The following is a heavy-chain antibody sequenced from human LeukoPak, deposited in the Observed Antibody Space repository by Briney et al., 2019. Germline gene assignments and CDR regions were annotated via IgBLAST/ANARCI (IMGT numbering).Heavy chain of an antibody. D-gene: IGHD3-22*01. J-gene: IGHJ6*02. Sequence: GGSLKLSCAASGFTFSGSAVHWVRQASGKGLEWLGGIRIKADNYATAYSASVKGRFTISRDDSKNSAYLQMDSLKTEDTAVYYCSRFDLYYDGSNYASDGLDVWGQGTTVTVSS. V-gene: IGHV3-73*01. CDR1: GFTFSGSA. CDR2: IRIKADNYAT. CDR3: SRFDLYYDGSNYASDGLDV.